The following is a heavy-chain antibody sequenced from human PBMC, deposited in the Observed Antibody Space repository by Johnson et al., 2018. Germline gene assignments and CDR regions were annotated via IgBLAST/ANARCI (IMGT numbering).Heavy chain of an antibody. CDR2: ISSSSSYI. V-gene: IGHV3-21*01. CDR1: GFTFSSYS. CDR3: ARAADDSSGERYFQH. J-gene: IGHJ1*01. Sequence: EVQLLETGGGLVKPGGSLRLSCAASGFTFSSYSMNWVRQAPGKGLEWVSSISSSSSYIYYADSVKGRFTISRDNAKNSLYLQMNSLRAEDTAVYYCARAADDSSGERYFQHWGQGTLVTVSS. D-gene: IGHD3-22*01.